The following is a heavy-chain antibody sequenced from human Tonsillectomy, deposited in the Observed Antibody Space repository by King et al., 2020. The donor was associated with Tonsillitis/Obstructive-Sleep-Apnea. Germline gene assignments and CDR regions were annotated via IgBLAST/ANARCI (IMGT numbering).Heavy chain of an antibody. V-gene: IGHV4-59*01. CDR1: GGSISSYY. J-gene: IGHJ3*02. Sequence: VQLQESGPGLVKPSETLSLTCTVSGGSISSYYWSWIRQPPGKGLEWIGYIYYSGSTNYNPSLMSRVTISVDTSKNQFSLKLSSVTAADTAVYYCARMEYRAGNAFDIWGQGTMVTVSS. CDR2: IYYSGST. CDR3: ARMEYRAGNAFDI. D-gene: IGHD2/OR15-2a*01.